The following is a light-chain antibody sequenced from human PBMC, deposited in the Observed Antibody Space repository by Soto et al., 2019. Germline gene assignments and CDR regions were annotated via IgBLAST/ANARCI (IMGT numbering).Light chain of an antibody. CDR2: GAS. CDR3: QQYGSSPPYT. V-gene: IGKV3-20*01. CDR1: QSVSSSY. Sequence: EIVLTQAPGTLSLSPGEKDTLSCSASQSVSSSYLAWYQQKPGQAPRLLIYGASSRATGIPDRFSGSGSGTDFTLTISRLEPEDFAVYYCQQYGSSPPYTFGQGTNLEIK. J-gene: IGKJ2*01.